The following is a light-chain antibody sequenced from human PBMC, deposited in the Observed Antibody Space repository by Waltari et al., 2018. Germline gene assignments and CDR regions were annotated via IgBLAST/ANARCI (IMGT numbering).Light chain of an antibody. CDR2: DNN. CDR1: SSNIDHNA. Sequence: QSVLTQPPSVSAAPGQKVTIPCSGSSSNIDHNAVSWYPQLPGPAPKLPIYDNNKRPSGIPDRISASKSGTSAMLGIAGLQTGDEADYYCGTWDDSLRGGLFGGGTKLTVL. V-gene: IGLV1-51*01. CDR3: GTWDDSLRGGL. J-gene: IGLJ3*02.